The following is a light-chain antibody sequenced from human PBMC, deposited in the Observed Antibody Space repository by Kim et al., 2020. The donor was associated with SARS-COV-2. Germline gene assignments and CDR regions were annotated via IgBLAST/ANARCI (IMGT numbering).Light chain of an antibody. Sequence: EVVLTQSPGTLSLSPGETATLSCRASQSVATNNLAWYQKKHGQAPRLLISGASTRATGVPDRFSGSGSGTDYTLTIIRLEPEDFAVYYCQQYGSSTGMYTFGQGTKLEI. CDR3: QQYGSSTGMYT. CDR2: GAS. J-gene: IGKJ2*01. CDR1: QSVATNN. V-gene: IGKV3-20*01.